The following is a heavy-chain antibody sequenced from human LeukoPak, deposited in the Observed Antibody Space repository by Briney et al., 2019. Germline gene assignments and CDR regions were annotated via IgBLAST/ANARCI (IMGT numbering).Heavy chain of an antibody. CDR3: ARDCPGIAVADY. Sequence: GGSLRLSCAASGYTFSSYWMHWVRQAPGKGLVWVSRIDTDGSITSYADSVKGRLTISRDNAKNTLYLQMNSLRAEDTAVYYCARDCPGIAVADYWGQGTLVTVSS. J-gene: IGHJ4*02. D-gene: IGHD6-19*01. CDR2: IDTDGSIT. V-gene: IGHV3-74*01. CDR1: GYTFSSYW.